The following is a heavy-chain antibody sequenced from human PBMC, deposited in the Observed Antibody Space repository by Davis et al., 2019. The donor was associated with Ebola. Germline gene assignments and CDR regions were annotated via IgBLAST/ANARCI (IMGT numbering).Heavy chain of an antibody. V-gene: IGHV3-7*03. CDR1: GFTFSSYA. CDR2: IKQDGSEK. J-gene: IGHJ6*02. D-gene: IGHD1-26*01. CDR3: ARESNLVGATIFYYYYGMDV. Sequence: GESLKISCAASGFTFSSYAMSWVRQAPGKGLEWVANIKQDGSEKYYVDSVKGRFTISRDNAKNSLYLQMNSLRAEDTAVYYCARESNLVGATIFYYYYGMDVWGQGTTVTVSS.